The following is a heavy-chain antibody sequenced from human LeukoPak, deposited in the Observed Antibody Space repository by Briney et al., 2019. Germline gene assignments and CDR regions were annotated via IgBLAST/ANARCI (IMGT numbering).Heavy chain of an antibody. CDR3: ARARGYSYGRHYYYYMDV. J-gene: IGHJ6*03. CDR2: MNPNSGNT. Sequence: APVKVSCKASGYTFTSYDINWVRQATGQGLEWMGWMNPNSGNTGYAQKFQGRVTITRNTSISTAYMELSSLRSEDTAVYYCARARGYSYGRHYYYYMDVWGKGTTVTVSS. D-gene: IGHD5-18*01. CDR1: GYTFTSYD. V-gene: IGHV1-8*03.